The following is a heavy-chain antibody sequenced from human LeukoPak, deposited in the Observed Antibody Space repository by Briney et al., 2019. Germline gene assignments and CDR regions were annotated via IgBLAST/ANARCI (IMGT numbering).Heavy chain of an antibody. CDR3: AKEGQDDYGEYYYYGLDV. J-gene: IGHJ6*02. V-gene: IGHV3-23*01. D-gene: IGHD4-17*01. CDR1: GFTFTSYA. CDR2: ITGSGNRT. Sequence: GGSLRLSCAASGFTFTSYAMTWVRQAPGKGLEWVSAITGSGNRTYYAASVKGRFTISRDNSKNTLYLQMNSLRAEDTGVYYCAKEGQDDYGEYYYYGLDVWGRGTSVTVSS.